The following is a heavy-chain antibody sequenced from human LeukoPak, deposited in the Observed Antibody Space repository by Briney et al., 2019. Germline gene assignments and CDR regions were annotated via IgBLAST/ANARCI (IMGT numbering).Heavy chain of an antibody. V-gene: IGHV3-21*01. Sequence: AGGSLRFSCAASGFTFSSYSMNWVRQAPGKGLEWVSSISSSSSYIYYADSVKGRFTISRDNAKNSLYLQMNSLRAEDTAVFYCARGCTEYSSSSGTLRYWGQGTLVTVSS. CDR2: ISSSSSYI. CDR1: GFTFSSYS. D-gene: IGHD6-6*01. J-gene: IGHJ4*02. CDR3: ARGCTEYSSSSGTLRY.